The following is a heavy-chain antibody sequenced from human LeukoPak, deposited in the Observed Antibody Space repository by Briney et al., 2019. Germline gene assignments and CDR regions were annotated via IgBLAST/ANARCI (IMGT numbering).Heavy chain of an antibody. V-gene: IGHV1-69*05. J-gene: IGHJ5*02. CDR3: ARFCSSTSCYSYNWFDP. Sequence: SVKVSCKASGGTFSSFAISWVRQAPGQGLEWMGGIIPIFGTANYAQKFQGRVTITTDESTSTAYMELSSLRSEDTAVYYCARFCSSTSCYSYNWFDPWGQGTLVTVSS. CDR2: IIPIFGTA. D-gene: IGHD2-2*01. CDR1: GGTFSSFA.